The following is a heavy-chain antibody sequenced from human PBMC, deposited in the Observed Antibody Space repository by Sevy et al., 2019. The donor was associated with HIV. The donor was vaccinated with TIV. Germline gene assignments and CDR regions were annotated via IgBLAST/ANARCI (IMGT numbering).Heavy chain of an antibody. V-gene: IGHV3-21*01. Sequence: GGSLRLSCAASGFTFSSYSMNWVRQAPGKGLEWVSSISSSSSYIYYADSVKGRFTISRDNAKNSLYLQMNSLRAEDTAVYYCARAFPMVRGVTMGRYWYFDLWGRGTLVTVSS. CDR3: ARAFPMVRGVTMGRYWYFDL. J-gene: IGHJ2*01. D-gene: IGHD3-10*01. CDR2: ISSSSSYI. CDR1: GFTFSSYS.